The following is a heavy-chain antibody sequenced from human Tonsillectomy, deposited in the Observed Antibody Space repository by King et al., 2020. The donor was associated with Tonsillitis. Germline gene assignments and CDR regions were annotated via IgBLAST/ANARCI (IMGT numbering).Heavy chain of an antibody. J-gene: IGHJ5*02. CDR1: GGTFSSYA. CDR2: IIPIFVTA. CDR3: ARVPVKYQLLCWFDP. D-gene: IGHD2-2*01. Sequence: QLVQSGAEVKKPGSSVKVSCKASGGTFSSYAISWVRQAPGQGLEWMGGIIPIFVTANYAQKFQGRVTIPADESTSTAYMELSSLRSEDTAGYYCARVPVKYQLLCWFDPWGQGTLVTVSS. V-gene: IGHV1-69*12.